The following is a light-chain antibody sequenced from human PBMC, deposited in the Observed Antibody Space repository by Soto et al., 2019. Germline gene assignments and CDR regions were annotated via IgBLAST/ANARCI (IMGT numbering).Light chain of an antibody. CDR2: EGS. CDR3: CSYARSSTWV. CDR1: SSDVGSYNL. J-gene: IGLJ3*02. V-gene: IGLV2-23*01. Sequence: QSALTQPASVSGSPGQSITISCTGTSSDVGSYNLVSWYQQHPGKAPKLLIYEGSKRPSGVSNRSSGSKSGNTASLTISGLLAEDEADYYCCSYARSSTWVFGGGTKLTVL.